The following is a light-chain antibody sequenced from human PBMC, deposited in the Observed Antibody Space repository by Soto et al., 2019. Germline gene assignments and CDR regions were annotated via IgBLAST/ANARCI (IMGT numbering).Light chain of an antibody. Sequence: SALTQPASVSGSPGQSITISCTGTSSDVGGYNYVSWYQHHPGKAPKLMIYEVSNRPSGVSNRFSGSKSGNTASLTISGLQAEDEADYYCSSYTSSSTWVFGGGTKVTVL. J-gene: IGLJ3*02. CDR1: SSDVGGYNY. CDR3: SSYTSSSTWV. V-gene: IGLV2-14*01. CDR2: EVS.